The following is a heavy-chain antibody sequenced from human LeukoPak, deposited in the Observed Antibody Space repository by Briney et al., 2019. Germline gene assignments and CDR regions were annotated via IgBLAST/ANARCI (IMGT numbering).Heavy chain of an antibody. CDR2: ISSSSSYK. J-gene: IGHJ3*02. CDR3: ARDKGLVGNDAFDI. Sequence: GGSLRLSCAASGFTFSDYYMSWIRQAPGKGLEWVSYISSSSSYKNYADSVKGRFTISRDNAKNSLYLQMNSLRAEDTAVYYCARDKGLVGNDAFDIWGQGTMVTVSS. CDR1: GFTFSDYY. D-gene: IGHD3-10*01. V-gene: IGHV3-11*05.